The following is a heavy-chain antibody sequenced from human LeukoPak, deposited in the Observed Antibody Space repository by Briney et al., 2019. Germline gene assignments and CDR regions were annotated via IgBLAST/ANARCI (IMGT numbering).Heavy chain of an antibody. Sequence: GGSLRLSCAASGFTFSTYTMNWVRQAPGKGLEWVAVMSYDGSNKYYADSVKGRFTISRDDSKNTLYLQMNSLRVEDTAFYYCARDFCSGGNCYVDSWGQGTLVTVSS. CDR1: GFTFSTYT. CDR2: MSYDGSNK. CDR3: ARDFCSGGNCYVDS. J-gene: IGHJ4*02. D-gene: IGHD2-15*01. V-gene: IGHV3-30*03.